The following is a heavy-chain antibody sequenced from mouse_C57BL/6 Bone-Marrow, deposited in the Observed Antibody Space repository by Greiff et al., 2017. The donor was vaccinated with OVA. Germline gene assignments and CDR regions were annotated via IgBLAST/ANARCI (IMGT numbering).Heavy chain of an antibody. Sequence: VQLQQSGPELVKPGASVKISCKASGYAFSSSWMNWVKQRPGKGLEWIGRIYPGDGDTNYNGKFKGKATLTADKSSSTAYMQLSSLTSEDAAVYVGATYGSRLYYCDDWGQGTTLTVSS. D-gene: IGHD1-1*01. CDR3: ATYGSRLYYCDD. CDR2: IYPGDGDT. J-gene: IGHJ2*01. CDR1: GYAFSSSW. V-gene: IGHV1-82*01.